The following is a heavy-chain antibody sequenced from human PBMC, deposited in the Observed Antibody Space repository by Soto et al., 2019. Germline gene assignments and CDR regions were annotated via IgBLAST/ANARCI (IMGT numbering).Heavy chain of an antibody. CDR1: GGSIISYY. CDR3: ARDREGSYDLDY. D-gene: IGHD5-12*01. J-gene: IGHJ4*02. CDR2: IYTSGST. V-gene: IGHV4-4*07. Sequence: KSSETLSLTCTVSGGSIISYYWSWIRQPAGKGLEWTGRIYTSGSTNYNPSLKSRVTMSVDTSKNQFSLKLSSVTAADTAVHYCARDREGSYDLDYWGQGTLVTVSS.